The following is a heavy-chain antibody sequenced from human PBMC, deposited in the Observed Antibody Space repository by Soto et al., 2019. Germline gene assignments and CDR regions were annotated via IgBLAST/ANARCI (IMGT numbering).Heavy chain of an antibody. CDR3: ARFGEYYFVRSHPRRIGF. Sequence: GGSLRLSCAASGFTLSRDWMTWVRQAPGKGLEWVASIKQDGSEKYYVDSVKGRFTISRDNAKNSLYLQMNSLRAEDTAVFYCARFGEYYFVRSHPRRIGFRGQGTLGTVSS. J-gene: IGHJ4*02. D-gene: IGHD3-10*02. CDR2: IKQDGSEK. V-gene: IGHV3-7*01. CDR1: GFTLSRDW.